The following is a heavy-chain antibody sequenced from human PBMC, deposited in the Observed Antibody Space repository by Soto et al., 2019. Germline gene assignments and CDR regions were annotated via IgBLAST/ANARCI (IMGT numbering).Heavy chain of an antibody. V-gene: IGHV1-46*01. J-gene: IGHJ4*02. Sequence: ASVEASCKAPGYPNTSKRLHSVRQGPGQGLEWMGIISPSGGHTTYAQHFLGRVTMTRDTSTSTLYMELTSLTSDDTAIYYCARGGHVVVVTAALDYWGRGILVTVSS. CDR2: ISPSGGHT. CDR3: ARGGHVVVVTAALDY. D-gene: IGHD2-21*02. CDR1: GYPNTSKR.